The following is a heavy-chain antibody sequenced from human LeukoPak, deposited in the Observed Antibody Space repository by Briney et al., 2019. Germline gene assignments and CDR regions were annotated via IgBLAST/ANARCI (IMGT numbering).Heavy chain of an antibody. CDR3: ARGGGVWGSYRLFDY. V-gene: IGHV4-34*01. D-gene: IGHD3-16*02. J-gene: IGHJ4*02. CDR1: GGSFSGYY. CDR2: INHSGST. Sequence: SETLSLTCAVYGGSFSGYYWSWIRQPPGKGLEWIGEINHSGSTNYNPSLKSRVTISVDTSKNQFSLKLSSVTAADPAVYYCARGGGVWGSYRLFDYWGQGTLVTVSS.